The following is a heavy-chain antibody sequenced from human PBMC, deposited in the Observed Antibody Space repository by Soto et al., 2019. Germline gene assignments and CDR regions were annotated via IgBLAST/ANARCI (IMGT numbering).Heavy chain of an antibody. CDR1: GGPFSSYA. CDR3: AGAVAGYYYYGMDV. V-gene: IGHV1-69*06. J-gene: IGHJ6*02. Sequence: GGSVKVYFKASGGPFSSYAISLVRQAPGQGLEWMGGIIPIFGTANYAQKFQGRVTITADKSTSTAYMELSSLRSEDTAVYYCAGAVAGYYYYGMDVWGQGTTVTVSS. D-gene: IGHD6-19*01. CDR2: IIPIFGTA.